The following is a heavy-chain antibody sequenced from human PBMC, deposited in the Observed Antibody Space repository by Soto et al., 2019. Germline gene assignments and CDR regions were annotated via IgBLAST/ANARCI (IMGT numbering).Heavy chain of an antibody. CDR3: ARHRTSSRRHFDY. J-gene: IGHJ4*02. Sequence: SETLSLTCTVSGASIITISHYWGWIRQPPGKGLEWIGTVYYSGSTYYNPSLQSRVAISVDTSKNQFSLKLSSVTAADTAVYYCARHRTSSRRHFDYWGQGTRVTVSS. CDR1: GASIITISHY. CDR2: VYYSGST. D-gene: IGHD6-6*01. V-gene: IGHV4-39*01.